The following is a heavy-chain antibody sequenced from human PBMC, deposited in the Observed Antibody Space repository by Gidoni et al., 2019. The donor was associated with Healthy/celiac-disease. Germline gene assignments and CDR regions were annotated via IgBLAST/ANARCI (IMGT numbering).Heavy chain of an antibody. Sequence: EVQLVESGGGLVRPGVSLRLSCSASGFTFDDYGMIWFRQAPGKGLEWVSGINWNGGRTGYADSVKGRFTISRDNAKNSLYLQMNSLRAEDTALYHCARVRKYYDSSGYYYYYYGMDVWGQGTTVTVSS. CDR3: ARVRKYYDSSGYYYYYYGMDV. CDR2: INWNGGRT. V-gene: IGHV3-20*01. D-gene: IGHD3-22*01. J-gene: IGHJ6*02. CDR1: GFTFDDYG.